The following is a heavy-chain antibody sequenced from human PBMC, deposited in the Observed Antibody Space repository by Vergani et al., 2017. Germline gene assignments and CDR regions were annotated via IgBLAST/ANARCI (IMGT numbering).Heavy chain of an antibody. CDR2: IIPIFGTP. Sequence: QVQLVQSGAEVKKPGSSVKVSCKASGGTFSSYAISWVRQAPGQGLEWMGGIIPIFGTPHYAQKFQGRVTITADEATSTAYMELSSLRSEDTAVYYCARGSLYATDYYYYYMDVWGKGTTVTVSS. D-gene: IGHD1-26*01. CDR3: ARGSLYATDYYYYYMDV. V-gene: IGHV1-69*01. J-gene: IGHJ6*03. CDR1: GGTFSSYA.